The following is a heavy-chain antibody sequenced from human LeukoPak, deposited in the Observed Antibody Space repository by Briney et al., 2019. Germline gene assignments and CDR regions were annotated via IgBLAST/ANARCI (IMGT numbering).Heavy chain of an antibody. CDR1: GFTFRSYA. CDR3: ARAGYNWNYVET. CDR2: ISYDGSNK. V-gene: IGHV3-30-3*01. D-gene: IGHD1-20*01. Sequence: GASLRLSCAASGFTFRSYAMHWVRQAPGKWLEWVAVISYDGSNKYHADSVKGRFTISRDNSKNTLSLQMNSLRAEDTAVYYCARAGYNWNYVETWGQETLVTVSS. J-gene: IGHJ4*02.